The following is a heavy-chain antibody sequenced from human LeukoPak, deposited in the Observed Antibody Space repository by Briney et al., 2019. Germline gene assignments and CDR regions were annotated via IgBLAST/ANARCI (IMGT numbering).Heavy chain of an antibody. V-gene: IGHV3-15*01. CDR1: GLTFSNAW. CDR2: IKSKTDGGTT. CDR3: SLGGWLRVGY. D-gene: IGHD5-24*01. J-gene: IGHJ4*02. Sequence: GGSLRLSCAASGLTFSNAWMSWVRQAPGKGLEGVGRIKSKTDGGTTDYAAPVKGRFTISRDDSKNTLYLQMNSLKTEDTAVYYCSLGGWLRVGYWGQGTLVTVSS.